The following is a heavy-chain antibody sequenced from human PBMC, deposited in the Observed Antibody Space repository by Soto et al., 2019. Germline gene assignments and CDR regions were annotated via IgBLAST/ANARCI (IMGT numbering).Heavy chain of an antibody. CDR3: ARRYGGTLDY. D-gene: IGHD4-17*01. V-gene: IGHV4-61*08. J-gene: IGHJ4*02. Sequence: ETLSLTCTVSVGSVSSGVYYWSWIRQPPGKGLEWMGYIYYSGGTYYNLSLKSRVTISVDTSKNQFSLKLSSVPAADTAVYYCARRYGGTLDYSGQGTLVTVSS. CDR2: IYYSGGT. CDR1: VGSVSSGVYY.